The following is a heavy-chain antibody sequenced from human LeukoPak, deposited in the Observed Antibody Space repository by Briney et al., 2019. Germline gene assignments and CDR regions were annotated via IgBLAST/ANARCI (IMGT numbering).Heavy chain of an antibody. V-gene: IGHV3-7*01. CDR1: GFAFSSNW. CDR2: ISPDGSGK. CDR3: SNQAYSRFDS. Sequence: PGGSLRLSCAASGFAFSSNWMSWVRQAPGRGLELVANISPDGSGKYCMDSVKARCAISRDNARSSLDLQLNSLRVEDTAVYFSSNQAYSRFDSWGQGTLVTVSS. J-gene: IGHJ4*02. D-gene: IGHD4-11*01.